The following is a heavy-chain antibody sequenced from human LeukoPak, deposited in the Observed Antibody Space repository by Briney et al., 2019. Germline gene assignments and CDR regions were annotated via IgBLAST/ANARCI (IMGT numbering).Heavy chain of an antibody. J-gene: IGHJ4*02. CDR1: GFTFSSYG. CDR2: ISYDGSNK. CDR3: AKAQNYYDSSGFDY. D-gene: IGHD3-22*01. Sequence: PGRSLRLSCAASGFTFSSYGMHWVRQVPGKGLEWVAVISYDGSNKYYADSVKGRFTISRDNSKNTLYLQMNSLRAEDTAVYYCAKAQNYYDSSGFDYWGQGTLVTVSS. V-gene: IGHV3-30*18.